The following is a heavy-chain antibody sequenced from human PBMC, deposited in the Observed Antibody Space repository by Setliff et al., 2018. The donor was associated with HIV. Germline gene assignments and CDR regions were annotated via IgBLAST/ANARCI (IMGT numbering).Heavy chain of an antibody. CDR1: GFSLGDYW. J-gene: IGHJ6*03. CDR3: ARAYYHHSGAYWSTDYYYSYIDV. CDR2: IREDATSK. Sequence: GGSLRLSCACSGFSLGDYWMTWVRQAPGKGLEWVASIREDATSKYYVGSVKGRFTISRDNAKNALYLQMDSLRAEDTAVYYCARAYYHHSGAYWSTDYYYSYIDVWGKGTTVTVSS. V-gene: IGHV3-7*03. D-gene: IGHD3-22*01.